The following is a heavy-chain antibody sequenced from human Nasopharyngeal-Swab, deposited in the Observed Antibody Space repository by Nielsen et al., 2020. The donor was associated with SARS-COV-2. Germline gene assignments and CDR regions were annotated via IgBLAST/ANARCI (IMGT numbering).Heavy chain of an antibody. Sequence: GGSLRLSCVASGFTFSSSAISWVRQAPGMGLEWVSVIGAAGNTIYADSVKGRFTISRDNSKNTLYLQMNSLRAEDTAVYYCARVNPDLATIDYWGQGTLVTVSS. D-gene: IGHD5-12*01. J-gene: IGHJ4*02. CDR2: IGAAGNT. CDR3: ARVNPDLATIDY. V-gene: IGHV3-23*01. CDR1: GFTFSSSA.